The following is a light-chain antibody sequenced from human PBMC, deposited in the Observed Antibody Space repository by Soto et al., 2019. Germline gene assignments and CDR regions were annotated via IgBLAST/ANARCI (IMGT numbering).Light chain of an antibody. V-gene: IGLV1-40*01. Sequence: QSVLTQPPSVSGAPGQRVTISCTGSSSNIGAGYEVHWYQQLPGTAPKLLIYGNSNPPAGVPYRFSGSKSCASASLAITGLHAEAEADYACQSYGSSLSVVFGGGTKLTVL. CDR3: QSYGSSLSVV. J-gene: IGLJ2*01. CDR2: GNS. CDR1: SSNIGAGYE.